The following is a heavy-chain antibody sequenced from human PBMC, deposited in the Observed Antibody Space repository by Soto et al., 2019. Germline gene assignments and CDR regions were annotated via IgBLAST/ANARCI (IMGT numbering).Heavy chain of an antibody. CDR1: GYTFTRSG. V-gene: IGHV1-18*01. CDR3: AREDVAPYYYYGMDV. D-gene: IGHD5-12*01. J-gene: IGHJ6*02. Sequence: QVQLVQSGAEVKKPGASVKVSCKASGYTFTRSGISWVRQAPGQGLEWMGWISTYNGDTNYAQTFQGRVTMTTDTSTSTVHMEVRSLRSDDTAVYYCAREDVAPYYYYGMDVWGQGTPVTVSS. CDR2: ISTYNGDT.